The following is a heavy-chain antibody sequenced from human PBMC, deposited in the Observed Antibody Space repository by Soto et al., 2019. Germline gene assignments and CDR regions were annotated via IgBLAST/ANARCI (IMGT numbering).Heavy chain of an antibody. Sequence: QVQLVQSGAEVKKPGSSVKVSCKASGGTLRSNTITWVRQAPGQGLEWMGRIIPIVGIANYAQKFQGRVTMTAHKSTSTAYMELSSLGSEDTAVYYCARIVATQADYYGMDVWGQGTTVTVSS. CDR1: GGTLRSNT. CDR3: ARIVATQADYYGMDV. D-gene: IGHD3-22*01. CDR2: IIPIVGIA. J-gene: IGHJ6*02. V-gene: IGHV1-69*02.